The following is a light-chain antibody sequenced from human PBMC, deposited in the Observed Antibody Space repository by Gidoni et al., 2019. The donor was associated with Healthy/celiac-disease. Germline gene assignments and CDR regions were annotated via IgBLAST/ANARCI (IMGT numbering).Light chain of an antibody. V-gene: IGLV4-69*01. CDR1: SGHSSYA. Sequence: QLVLTQSPSASASLGASVKLTCTLSSGHSSYAIAWHQQQPEKGPRYLMKLNSDGSHSKGDGIPDRFSGSSSGAGRYLTISSLQSEDEADYYCQTWGTGGGVFGGGTKLTVL. CDR3: QTWGTGGGV. CDR2: LNSDGSH. J-gene: IGLJ2*01.